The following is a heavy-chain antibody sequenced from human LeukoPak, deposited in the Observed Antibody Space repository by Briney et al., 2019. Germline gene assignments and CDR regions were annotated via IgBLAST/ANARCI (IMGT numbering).Heavy chain of an antibody. CDR1: GGSKDNNY. V-gene: IGHV4-59*01. J-gene: IGHJ4*02. CDR3: ARDASLSGIVVVPAAYFDY. D-gene: IGHD2-2*01. CDR2: IFYSGST. Sequence: SETPSLTCTVSGGSKDNNYWTWIRQPPGKTLEWITYIFYSGSTNYNPSLKSRVTISVDTSQNKFSLKLNSITAADTAVYYCARDASLSGIVVVPAAYFDYWGQGTLVTVSS.